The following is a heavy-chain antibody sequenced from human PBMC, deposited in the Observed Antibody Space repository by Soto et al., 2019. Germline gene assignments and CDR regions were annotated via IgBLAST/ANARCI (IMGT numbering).Heavy chain of an antibody. V-gene: IGHV3-30-3*01. CDR3: ARGCSTSCYYDY. CDR2: ISYDGSNK. D-gene: IGHD2-2*01. CDR1: GFTFSSYA. Sequence: GSLRLSCAASGFTFSSYAMHWVRQAPGKGLEWVAVISYDGSNKYYADSVKGRFTISRDNSKNTLYLQMNSLRAEDTAVYYCARGCSTSCYYDYWGQGTLVTVSS. J-gene: IGHJ4*02.